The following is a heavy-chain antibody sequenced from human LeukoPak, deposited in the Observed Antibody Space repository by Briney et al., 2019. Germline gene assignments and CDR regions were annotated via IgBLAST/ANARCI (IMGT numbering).Heavy chain of an antibody. CDR2: IKVGGGT. CDR1: GASLSDYP. CDR3: ARGAPGY. J-gene: IGHJ4*02. Sequence: EPSETLSLTCAVYGASLSDYPWTWIRQPPGKGLEWIGQIKVGGGTKYNPSLNSRLTMSLATSKNQFSLKLTSVSAADTALYYCARGAPGYWGQGTLVTVSS. V-gene: IGHV4-34*01.